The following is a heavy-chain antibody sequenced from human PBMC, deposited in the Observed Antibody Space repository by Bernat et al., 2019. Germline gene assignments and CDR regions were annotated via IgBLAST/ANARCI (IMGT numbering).Heavy chain of an antibody. CDR1: GYSFTSYW. CDR2: IHPGDSDT. J-gene: IGHJ4*02. Sequence: EVQLVQSGAEVKKPGESLRISCKGSGYSFTSYWIGWVRQMPGKGLEWLGIIHPGDSDTRYSPSFQGNVTISADKSISTAYLQWSSLKAADTAMYYCARHPGYTSGWSDYWGQGTLVTVSS. D-gene: IGHD6-19*01. CDR3: ARHPGYTSGWSDY. V-gene: IGHV5-51*01.